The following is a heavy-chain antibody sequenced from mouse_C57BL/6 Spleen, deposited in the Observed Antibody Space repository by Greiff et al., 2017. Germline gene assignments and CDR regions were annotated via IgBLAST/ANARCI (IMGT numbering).Heavy chain of an antibody. D-gene: IGHD2-10*01. J-gene: IGHJ4*01. Sequence: QVQLQQSGPGLVQPSQSLSITCTVSGFSLTSYGVHWVRQSPGKGLEWLGEIWSGGSTDYNSAFISIMSISKDNSKSQVFVKTNSLQAAATAIYYCARTLLDAMDYWGQGPSVTVSS. CDR1: GFSLTSYG. CDR3: ARTLLDAMDY. CDR2: IWSGGST. V-gene: IGHV2-2*01.